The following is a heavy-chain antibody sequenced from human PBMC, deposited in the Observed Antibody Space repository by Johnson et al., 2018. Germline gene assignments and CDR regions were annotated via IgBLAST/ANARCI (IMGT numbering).Heavy chain of an antibody. J-gene: IGHJ6*03. D-gene: IGHD3-10*01. CDR1: GGSFSGYY. V-gene: IGHV4-34*01. CDR2: INHSGST. Sequence: QGQLQQWGAGLLMPSETLSLTCAVYGGSFSGYYWSWIRQPPGKGLEWIGEINHSGSTNYNPSLKSRVTISVDTSKNQFSLKLSSVTAADTAVYYCAKGEHYYGSGSYYIGYMDVWGKGTTVTVSS. CDR3: AKGEHYYGSGSYYIGYMDV.